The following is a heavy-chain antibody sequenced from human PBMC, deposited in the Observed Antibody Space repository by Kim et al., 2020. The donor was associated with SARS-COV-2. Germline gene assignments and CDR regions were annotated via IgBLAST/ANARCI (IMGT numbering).Heavy chain of an antibody. CDR3: ARDGSWSPLDY. CDR2: IIPIIGNA. V-gene: IGHV1-69*10. CDR1: GYTFSSYA. J-gene: IGHJ4*01. D-gene: IGHD2-15*01. Sequence: SVKVSCKASGYTFSSYAISWVRQAPGQGLEWMGGIIPIIGNANYAQKLQGRVTITTDKSTSTAYMELSSLRSDDTAVYYCARDGSWSPLDYWGHGTRDT.